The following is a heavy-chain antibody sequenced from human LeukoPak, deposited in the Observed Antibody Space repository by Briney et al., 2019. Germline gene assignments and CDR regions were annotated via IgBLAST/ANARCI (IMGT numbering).Heavy chain of an antibody. V-gene: IGHV1-69-2*01. CDR2: VDPEDGAT. Sequence: GATVKISCKASGYSLSDNYMNWVQQAPGRGLEWMGRVDPEDGATEYPEKFQGRVTITADTSTDTAYMELSSLRSEDTAVYYCARGPRAAADDYWGQGTLVTVSS. J-gene: IGHJ4*02. CDR3: ARGPRAAADDY. D-gene: IGHD6-13*01. CDR1: GYSLSDNY.